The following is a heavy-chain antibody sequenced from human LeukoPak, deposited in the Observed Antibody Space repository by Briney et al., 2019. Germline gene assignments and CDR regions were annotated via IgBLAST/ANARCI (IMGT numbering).Heavy chain of an antibody. J-gene: IGHJ4*02. D-gene: IGHD6-13*01. CDR2: IYYSGST. V-gene: IGHV4-39*01. CDR3: ARQASAAHDY. CDR1: GGSISSSSYY. Sequence: SETLSLTCTVSGGSISSSSYYWGWIRQPPGKGLEWIGSIYYSGSTYYNPSLKSRVAISVDTSKNQFSLKLSSVTAADKAVYYCARQASAAHDYWGQGTLVTVSS.